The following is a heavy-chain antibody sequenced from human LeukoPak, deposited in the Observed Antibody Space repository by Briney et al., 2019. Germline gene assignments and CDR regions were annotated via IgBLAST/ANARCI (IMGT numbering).Heavy chain of an antibody. J-gene: IGHJ4*02. D-gene: IGHD3-16*02. V-gene: IGHV3-30*02. CDR1: GFPFGTYG. Sequence: GSLRLSRDASGFPFGTYGMHWVCQAPGKGLEWLAFIRSDGSDKYYADSVKGRFTISRDNSRNTLYLQINSLRAEDTAVYYCAKDSRNMITFGGVIPDWGQGTLVTVSS. CDR2: IRSDGSDK. CDR3: AKDSRNMITFGGVIPD.